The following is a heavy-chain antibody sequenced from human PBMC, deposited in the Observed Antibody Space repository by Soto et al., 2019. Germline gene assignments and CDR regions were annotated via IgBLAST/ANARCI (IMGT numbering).Heavy chain of an antibody. CDR3: AKSLRGSYPFDY. Sequence: EVQLLESGGGLVQPGGSLRLSCATSGFTFSSYAMSWVRQAPGKGLEWVSTISGSGGNTYYADSVKGRFTISRDNSKNSRYLQMNSLRAVDTAVYYCAKSLRGSYPFDYWGQGTLVTVSS. CDR1: GFTFSSYA. J-gene: IGHJ4*02. D-gene: IGHD1-26*01. CDR2: ISGSGGNT. V-gene: IGHV3-23*01.